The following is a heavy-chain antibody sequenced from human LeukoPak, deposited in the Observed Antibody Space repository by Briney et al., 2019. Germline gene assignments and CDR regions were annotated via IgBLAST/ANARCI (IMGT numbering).Heavy chain of an antibody. CDR3: ARQGAAGKYYYYYMDV. CDR1: GYSFTSYW. V-gene: IGHV5-51*01. D-gene: IGHD6-13*01. J-gene: IGHJ6*03. Sequence: GESLKISCKGSGYSFTSYWIGWVRQMPGKGLEWMGIIYPGDSDTRYSPSFQGQVTISADKSISTAYLQWSSLKASDTAIYYCARQGAAGKYYYYYMDVWGKGTTVTVSS. CDR2: IYPGDSDT.